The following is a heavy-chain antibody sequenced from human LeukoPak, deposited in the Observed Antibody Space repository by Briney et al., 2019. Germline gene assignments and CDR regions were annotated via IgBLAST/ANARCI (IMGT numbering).Heavy chain of an antibody. D-gene: IGHD6-19*01. CDR2: IRYDGSNK. J-gene: IGHJ4*02. V-gene: IGHV3-30*02. CDR1: GFTFSSYG. Sequence: GGSLRLSCAASGFTFSSYGMHWVRQAPGKGLEWVAFIRYDGSNKYYADSVKGRFTISRDNSKNTLYLQMNSLRAEDTAVYYCAKANEAVAGPVDYWGQGTLVTVSS. CDR3: AKANEAVAGPVDY.